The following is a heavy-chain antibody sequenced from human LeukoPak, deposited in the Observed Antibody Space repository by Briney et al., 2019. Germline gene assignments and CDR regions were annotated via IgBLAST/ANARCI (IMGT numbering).Heavy chain of an antibody. CDR2: VNAGSGNT. Sequence: ASVKVSCKASGYMFTSFPVQWVRQAPGQRLEWMGWVNAGSGNTRYSQKFQDRVTITRDTSANTAYMELSSLRSEDTAVYYCTRLGTAGTFDYWGQGTLVTVSS. D-gene: IGHD6-13*01. CDR1: GYMFTSFP. J-gene: IGHJ4*02. CDR3: TRLGTAGTFDY. V-gene: IGHV1-3*01.